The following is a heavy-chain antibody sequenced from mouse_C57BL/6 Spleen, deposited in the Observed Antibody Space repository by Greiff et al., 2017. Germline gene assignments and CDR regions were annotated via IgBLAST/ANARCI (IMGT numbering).Heavy chain of an antibody. V-gene: IGHV5-9*01. CDR3: ARRGTGDYYAMDY. CDR2: ISGGGGNT. CDR1: GFTFSSYT. D-gene: IGHD4-1*01. Sequence: EVKLVESGGGLVKPGGSLKLSCAASGFTFSSYTMSWVRQTPEKRLEWVATISGGGGNTYYPDSVKGRFTISRANAKNTLYLQMSSLRSEDTALYYCARRGTGDYYAMDYWGQGTSVTVSS. J-gene: IGHJ4*01.